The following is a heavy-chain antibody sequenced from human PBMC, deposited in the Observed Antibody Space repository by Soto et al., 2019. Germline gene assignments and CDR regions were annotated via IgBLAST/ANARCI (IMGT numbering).Heavy chain of an antibody. CDR2: IYYSGST. V-gene: IGHV4-59*01. CDR1: GGSISSYY. D-gene: IGHD4-4*01. CDR3: ARGGPTVLDY. J-gene: IGHJ4*02. Sequence: SETLSLSCSVSGGSISSYYWSWIRQPPGKGLEWIGYIYYSGSTNYNPSLKSRVTISVDTSKNQFSLKLSSVTAADTAVYYCARGGPTVLDYWGQGTLVTVSS.